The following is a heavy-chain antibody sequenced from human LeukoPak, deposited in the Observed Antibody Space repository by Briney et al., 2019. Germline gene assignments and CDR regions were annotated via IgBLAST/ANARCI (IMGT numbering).Heavy chain of an antibody. V-gene: IGHV3-21*01. CDR1: GFGSSSYS. J-gene: IGHJ6*03. Sequence: GGSLRLSCAASGFGSSSYSMNWVRQAPGKGLEWVSCISSSSSYIYYADSVKGRFTISRDNAKNSLYLQMNSLRAEDTAVYFCARDPIGGLYYYYMDVWGKGITVTVSS. D-gene: IGHD4-23*01. CDR3: ARDPIGGLYYYYMDV. CDR2: ISSSSSYI.